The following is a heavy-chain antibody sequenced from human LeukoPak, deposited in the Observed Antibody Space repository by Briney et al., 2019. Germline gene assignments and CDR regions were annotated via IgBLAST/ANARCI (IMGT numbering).Heavy chain of an antibody. J-gene: IGHJ6*04. CDR1: GVTLSSYS. CDR3: AKSTRAVMAMMDV. D-gene: IGHD3-16*01. Sequence: SGGSLRLSCAASGVTLSSYSMNWVRQAPGKGLEWVSSISSRSTYIYYADSVKGRFTISRDNAKNSLYLQMNSLRAEDTAVYFCAKSTRAVMAMMDVWGKGTTVTVSS. CDR2: ISSRSTYI. V-gene: IGHV3-21*01.